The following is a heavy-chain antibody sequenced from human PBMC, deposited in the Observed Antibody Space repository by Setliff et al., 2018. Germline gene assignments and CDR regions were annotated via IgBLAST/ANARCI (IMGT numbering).Heavy chain of an antibody. J-gene: IGHJ5*01. Sequence: PSETLSLTCAVYGGSFSGYYWSWIRQPPGKGLEWIGEINHSGSTNYNPSLKSRVTISVDTSKNQFSLKLSSVTAADTAVYYCVKPTWAGEVSSPFAFWFESWGQGTLVTVSS. V-gene: IGHV4-34*01. CDR3: VKPTWAGEVSSPFAFWFES. CDR2: INHSGST. CDR1: GGSFSGYY. D-gene: IGHD3-3*01.